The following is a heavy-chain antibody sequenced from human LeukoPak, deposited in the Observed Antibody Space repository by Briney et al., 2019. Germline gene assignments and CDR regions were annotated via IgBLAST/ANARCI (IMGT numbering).Heavy chain of an antibody. CDR2: ISSSSRYI. CDR3: ARGRWLQPYYFDY. Sequence: GGSLRLSCAASGFTFAHYAMSWVRQAPGKGLEWVSSISSSSRYIYYADSVKGRFTISRDNRKNLVYLQMNSLRSEDTAVYYCARGRWLQPYYFDYWGQGTLVTVSS. V-gene: IGHV3-21*04. D-gene: IGHD5-24*01. J-gene: IGHJ4*02. CDR1: GFTFAHYA.